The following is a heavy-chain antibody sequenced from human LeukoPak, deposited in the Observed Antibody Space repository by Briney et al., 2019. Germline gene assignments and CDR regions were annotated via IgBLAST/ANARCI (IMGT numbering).Heavy chain of an antibody. V-gene: IGHV3-73*01. D-gene: IGHD1-26*01. CDR1: GFTFSDSA. J-gene: IGHJ5*02. Sequence: QPGGSLKLSCVASGFTFSDSAIHWVRQYSGKGLEWIGHMDKETNLYATALAASVKGRLTVSRDDSKNTAYLHMNSLKTEDTALYYCTRDSGTYNWFDPWGQGTLVTVSS. CDR3: TRDSGTYNWFDP. CDR2: MDKETNLYAT.